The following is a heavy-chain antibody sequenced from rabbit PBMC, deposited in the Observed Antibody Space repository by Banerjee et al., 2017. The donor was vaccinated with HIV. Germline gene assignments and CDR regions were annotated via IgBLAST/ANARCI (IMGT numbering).Heavy chain of an antibody. Sequence: QEQLVESGGGLVQPEGSLTLTCTASGFSFSGNNYMCWVRQAPGKGLEWIACISAGSSGSTYYASWAKGRFTISKTSSTTVTLQMTSLTAADTATYFCARDGAASDRYDYNLWGQGTLVTVS. CDR2: ISAGSSGST. V-gene: IGHV1S45*01. J-gene: IGHJ4*01. D-gene: IGHD4-2*01. CDR1: GFSFSGNNY. CDR3: ARDGAASDRYDYNL.